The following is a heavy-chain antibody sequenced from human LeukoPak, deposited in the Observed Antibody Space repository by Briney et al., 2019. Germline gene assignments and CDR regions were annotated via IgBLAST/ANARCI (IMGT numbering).Heavy chain of an antibody. J-gene: IGHJ4*02. Sequence: ASVKVSCKASGYTFTRYYLHWVRQAPGKGLEWMGGFDPEDGETIYAQKFQGRVTMTEDTSTDTAYMELSSLRSEDTAVYYCATSSNYYDSSGLDYWGQGTLVTVSS. CDR3: ATSSNYYDSSGLDY. V-gene: IGHV1-24*01. D-gene: IGHD3-22*01. CDR1: GYTFTRYY. CDR2: FDPEDGET.